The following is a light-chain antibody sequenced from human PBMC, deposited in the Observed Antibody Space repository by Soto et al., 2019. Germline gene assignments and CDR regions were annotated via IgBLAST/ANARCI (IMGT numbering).Light chain of an antibody. Sequence: EIVLTQSPGTLSLSPGERATLSCRASQSVSSSYLAWYQQKPGQAPRLLIYGASSRATGIPDRFSGSGSGTDFTLTISRLEPEDFAVYYCQQYGSSPEVTFGTWTKVDIK. V-gene: IGKV3-20*01. J-gene: IGKJ3*01. CDR1: QSVSSSY. CDR2: GAS. CDR3: QQYGSSPEVT.